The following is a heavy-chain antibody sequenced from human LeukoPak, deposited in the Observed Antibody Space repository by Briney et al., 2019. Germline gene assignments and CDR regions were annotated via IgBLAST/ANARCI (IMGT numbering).Heavy chain of an antibody. CDR2: ISGSGGST. J-gene: IGHJ6*03. CDR1: GVTFSSYA. CDR3: AKDTAVTDRKNYYYYYMDV. V-gene: IGHV3-23*01. D-gene: IGHD4-11*01. Sequence: GGSLRLSCAASGVTFSSYAMSWVRQAPAKGLEWVSAISGSGGSTYYADSVKGRFTISRDNSKNTLYLQMNSLRAEDTAVYYCAKDTAVTDRKNYYYYYMDVWGKGTTVAVSS.